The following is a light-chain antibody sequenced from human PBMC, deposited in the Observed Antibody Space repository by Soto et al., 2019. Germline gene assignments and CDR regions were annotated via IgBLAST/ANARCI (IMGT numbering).Light chain of an antibody. CDR2: DAS. J-gene: IGKJ2*01. CDR3: QHYNGYPYT. CDR1: QSIDNW. Sequence: DIQMTQSPSPLSASIGDRVTITCRASQSIDNWLAWYQQKPGKAPQLLIYDASRVKTGVPSRFTASGSGTEFTLTINTLQADDSATSFCQHYNGYPYTFGPGTKVDI. V-gene: IGKV1-5*01.